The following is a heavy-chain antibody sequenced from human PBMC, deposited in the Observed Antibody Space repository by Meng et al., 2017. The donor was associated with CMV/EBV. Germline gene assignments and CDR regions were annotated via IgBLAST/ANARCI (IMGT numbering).Heavy chain of an antibody. J-gene: IGHJ4*02. D-gene: IGHD3-3*01. Sequence: QVQLVQAGAEVRKPGASVRVPCTASGYTFTGDDMHWVRQAPGQGLEWMGWINRNSGGTNYAQKFQGRVTMTRDTSISTAYMELSRLRSDDTAVYYCASILLGDFWSGYCAFDYWGQGTLVTVAS. CDR2: INRNSGGT. CDR3: ASILLGDFWSGYCAFDY. CDR1: GYTFTGDD. V-gene: IGHV1-2*02.